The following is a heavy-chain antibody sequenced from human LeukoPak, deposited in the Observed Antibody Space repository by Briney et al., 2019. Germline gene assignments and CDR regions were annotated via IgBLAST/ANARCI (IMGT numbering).Heavy chain of an antibody. Sequence: GGSLRLSCTASGFTFGDYAMSWFRQAPGKGLEWVDFIRSKAYGGTTEYAASVKGRFTISRDDSKSIAYLQMNSLKTEDTAVYYCTRVFNEAQLWFCYFDYWGQGTLVTVSS. V-gene: IGHV3-49*03. D-gene: IGHD5-18*01. J-gene: IGHJ4*02. CDR2: IRSKAYGGTT. CDR1: GFTFGDYA. CDR3: TRVFNEAQLWFCYFDY.